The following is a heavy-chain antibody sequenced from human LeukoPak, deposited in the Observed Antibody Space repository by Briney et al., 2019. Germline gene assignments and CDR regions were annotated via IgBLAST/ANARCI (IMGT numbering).Heavy chain of an antibody. CDR2: FDPEDGET. CDR1: GYTLTELS. D-gene: IGHD3-10*01. J-gene: IGHJ4*02. V-gene: IGHV1-24*01. Sequence: GASVKVSCKVSGYTLTELSMHWVRQAPGKGLEWMGGFDPEDGETIYAQKFQGRVTMTEDTSTDTAYMELSSLRSEDTAVYYCARRGPRVLLWFGELPRRTNYFDYWGQGTLVTVSS. CDR3: ARRGPRVLLWFGELPRRTNYFDY.